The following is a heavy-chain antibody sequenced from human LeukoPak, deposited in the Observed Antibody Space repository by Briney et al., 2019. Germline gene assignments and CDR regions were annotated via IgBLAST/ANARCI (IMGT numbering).Heavy chain of an antibody. CDR1: GYTFTDYY. CDR2: VKPNSGDT. J-gene: IGHJ4*02. CDR3: ARGRRNLVGDTNAGDFFDF. D-gene: IGHD1-26*01. V-gene: IGHV1-2*02. Sequence: ASVKVSCKASGYTFTDYYIHWVRQAPGQGLEWMGWVKPNSGDTYYAQKFQGRVTVTRDTSISAAYIEVTRLRSDDTAVYYCARGRRNLVGDTNAGDFFDFWGQGTLVTVSS.